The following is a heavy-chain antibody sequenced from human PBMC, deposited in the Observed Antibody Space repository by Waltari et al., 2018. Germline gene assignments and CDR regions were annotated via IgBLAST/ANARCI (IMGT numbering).Heavy chain of an antibody. Sequence: QLQLQESGPGLVKPSETLSLHCPVSGGSISTTTYYLGWSPQPPGKGLEWIGSISYSGSTSYNPSLNSRVTMSVDTSKNQFSLKLNSVTAADTAVYYCARQATDTYYYYYMDVWGKGTTVTVSS. D-gene: IGHD2-21*02. V-gene: IGHV4-39*01. CDR3: ARQATDTYYYYYMDV. CDR2: ISYSGST. CDR1: GGSISTTTYY. J-gene: IGHJ6*03.